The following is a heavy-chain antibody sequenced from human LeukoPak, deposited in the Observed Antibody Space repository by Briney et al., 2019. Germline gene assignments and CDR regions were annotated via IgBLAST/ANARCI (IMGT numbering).Heavy chain of an antibody. D-gene: IGHD2-21*01. CDR2: INRSGST. J-gene: IGHJ4*02. V-gene: IGHV4-34*01. CDR1: GGSFSGYY. Sequence: SETLSLTCAVYGGSFSGYYRSWIRQPPGKGLEWIGEINRSGSTNYNPSLKSRVTISVDTSKNQFSLKLSSVTAADTAVYYCARGGKYHRIPPRFDYWGQGTLVTVSS. CDR3: ARGGKYHRIPPRFDY.